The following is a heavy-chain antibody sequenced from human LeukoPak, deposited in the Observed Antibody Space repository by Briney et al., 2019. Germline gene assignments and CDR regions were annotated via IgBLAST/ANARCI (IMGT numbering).Heavy chain of an antibody. CDR1: GGSISSGDYY. CDR3: ARGNTVGYSYGLWFDP. V-gene: IGHV4-30-2*01. Sequence: SETLSLTCTVSGGSISSGDYYWSWIRQPPGKGLEWIGYIYHSGSTYYNPSLKSRVTISVDRSKNQFSLKLSSVTAADTAVYYCARGNTVGYSYGLWFDPWGQGTLVTVSS. J-gene: IGHJ5*02. CDR2: IYHSGST. D-gene: IGHD5-18*01.